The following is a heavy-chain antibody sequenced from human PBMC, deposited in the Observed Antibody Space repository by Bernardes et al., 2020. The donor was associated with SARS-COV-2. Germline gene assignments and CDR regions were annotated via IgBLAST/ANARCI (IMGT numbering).Heavy chain of an antibody. V-gene: IGHV3-74*01. D-gene: IGHD1-26*01. CDR3: ARGSGNYYFDY. CDR1: GFTFRNYW. Sequence: GGSLRRSCAASGFTFRNYWMHWVRQAPGKGPVWVSRINGDGSSINYADSVKGRFTISRDNARNTLYLEMNSLRAEDTAVYYCARGSGNYYFDYWGQGTLVTVSS. CDR2: INGDGSSI. J-gene: IGHJ4*02.